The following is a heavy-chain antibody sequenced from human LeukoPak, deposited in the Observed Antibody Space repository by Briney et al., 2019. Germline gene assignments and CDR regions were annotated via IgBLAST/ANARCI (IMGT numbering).Heavy chain of an antibody. Sequence: ASVKVSCKASGYTFTGYYMHWVGQAPGQGLEWMGWINPNSGGTNYAQKFQGRVTMTRDTSISTAYMELSRLRSDDTAVYYCASELGVVPAAFDYWGQGTPVTVSS. V-gene: IGHV1-2*02. J-gene: IGHJ4*02. CDR2: INPNSGGT. CDR1: GYTFTGYY. CDR3: ASELGVVPAAFDY. D-gene: IGHD2-2*01.